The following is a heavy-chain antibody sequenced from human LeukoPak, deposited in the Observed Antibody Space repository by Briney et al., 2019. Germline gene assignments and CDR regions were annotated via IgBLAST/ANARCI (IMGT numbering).Heavy chain of an antibody. J-gene: IGHJ6*04. Sequence: GGSLRLSCAASGFTFSSYSMNWVRQAPGKGLEWVSYISSSSSTIYFADSVKGRFTISRDNSKNTLYLQMNSLRAEDTALYYCAREASGKMDFWGKGTTVTVSS. CDR3: AREASGKMDF. CDR2: ISSSSSTI. CDR1: GFTFSSYS. V-gene: IGHV3-48*01.